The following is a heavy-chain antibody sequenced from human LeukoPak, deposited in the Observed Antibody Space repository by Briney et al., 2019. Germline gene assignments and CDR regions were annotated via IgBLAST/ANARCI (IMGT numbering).Heavy chain of an antibody. J-gene: IGHJ4*02. CDR1: GFTVSSYD. CDR2: ISGSGDNT. D-gene: IGHD6-6*01. CDR3: ARIPQLATVAVPNFDY. Sequence: QPGGSLRLSCAASGFTVSSYDMSWVRQAPRKGREWGSIISGSGDNTHYADSVKGRFTISRDNSTTTLYVQMDSLTAEDTALYYCARIPQLATVAVPNFDYWGQGTLFTVSS. V-gene: IGHV3-23*01.